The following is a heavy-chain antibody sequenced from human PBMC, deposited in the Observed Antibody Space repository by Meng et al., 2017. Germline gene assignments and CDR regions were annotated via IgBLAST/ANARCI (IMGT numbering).Heavy chain of an antibody. CDR2: IDPKSGDT. Sequence: ASVKVSCKPSGYNFPDYWLHWVRRAPGQGLEWMGRIDPKSGDTHYAQSFQGRVTMTGDTSISTAYMELSVLRSDDTAMYYCVRDEDISAAGKLFGDYWGQGTLVNVSS. D-gene: IGHD6-13*01. V-gene: IGHV1-2*06. CDR1: GYNFPDYW. J-gene: IGHJ4*02. CDR3: VRDEDISAAGKLFGDY.